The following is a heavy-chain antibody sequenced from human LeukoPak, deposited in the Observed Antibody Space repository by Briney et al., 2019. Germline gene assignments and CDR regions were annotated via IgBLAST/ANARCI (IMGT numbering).Heavy chain of an antibody. V-gene: IGHV4-34*01. CDR2: VNESGGT. D-gene: IGHD4-17*01. CDR3: ARRSPRAYTVTRRGYFDY. CDR1: VGSFSGYH. Sequence: SETLSLTCAVYVGSFSGYHWNWIRQPPGKGPEWIGEVNESGGTNINPSLRSRVILSVDTSMNQFSLKLSSVTAADTAVYYCARRSPRAYTVTRRGYFDYWGQGTLVTVSS. J-gene: IGHJ4*02.